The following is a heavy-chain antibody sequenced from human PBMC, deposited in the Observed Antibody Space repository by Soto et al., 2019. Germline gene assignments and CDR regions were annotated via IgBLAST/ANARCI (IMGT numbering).Heavy chain of an antibody. V-gene: IGHV3-33*01. CDR2: IWYDGSNK. J-gene: IGHJ5*02. CDR3: ARDRLRWDYDWFDP. D-gene: IGHD4-17*01. Sequence: GALRLSCAASGFTFSSYGMHWVRQAPGKGLEWVAVIWYDGSNKYYADSVKGRFTISRDNSKNTLYLQMNSLRAEDTAVYYCARDRLRWDYDWFDPWGQGTLVTVSS. CDR1: GFTFSSYG.